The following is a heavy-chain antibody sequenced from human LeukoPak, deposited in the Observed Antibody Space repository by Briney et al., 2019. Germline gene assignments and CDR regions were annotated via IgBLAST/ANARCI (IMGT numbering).Heavy chain of an antibody. CDR2: LRSSGGST. CDR1: GFTFSTYA. V-gene: IGHV3-23*01. CDR3: AKDVRESAWYYFDY. J-gene: IGHJ4*02. D-gene: IGHD6-19*01. Sequence: WVSLRLSCAASGFTFSTYAMSWVRRAPGKGLEWVSGLRSSGGSTYYPDSVKGRFTISRDNSKNTLYLQMNSLRAEDTAVYYCAKDVRESAWYYFDYWGQGTLVTVSS.